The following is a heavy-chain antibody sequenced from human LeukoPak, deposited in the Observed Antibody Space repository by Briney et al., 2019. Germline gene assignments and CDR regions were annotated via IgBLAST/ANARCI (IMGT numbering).Heavy chain of an antibody. V-gene: IGHV3-48*01. J-gene: IGHJ4*02. CDR2: ISSSSRTI. CDR3: ASGTLSVSPLDY. D-gene: IGHD5/OR15-5a*01. Sequence: PGGSLRLSCAASGFTFSSYSLNWVRQAPGKGLEWVSYISSSSRTIYYADSVNGRFTISRDNAKTSLYLQMSSLRVEDTAVYYCASGTLSVSPLDYWGQGTQDTVSS. CDR1: GFTFSSYS.